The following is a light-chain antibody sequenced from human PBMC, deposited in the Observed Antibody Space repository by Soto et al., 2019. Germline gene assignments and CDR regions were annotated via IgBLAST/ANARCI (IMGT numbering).Light chain of an antibody. CDR3: QQYGSSPPWK. CDR1: QSVSSSY. Sequence: EIVLTQSPGTLSLSPGERATLSCSASQSVSSSYLAWYQQKPGQAPRLLIYGASSRATGIPDRFSGSGSGTDFTLTISRLEPEDFAVYYCQQYGSSPPWKFGQGTKVDIK. J-gene: IGKJ1*01. CDR2: GAS. V-gene: IGKV3-20*01.